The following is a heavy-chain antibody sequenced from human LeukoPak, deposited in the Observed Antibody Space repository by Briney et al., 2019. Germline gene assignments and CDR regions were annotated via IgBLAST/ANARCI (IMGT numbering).Heavy chain of an antibody. CDR1: GFTFSSYA. V-gene: IGHV3-30-3*01. CDR3: ASGLPRYCSGGSCLAFDY. Sequence: PGRSLRLSCAASGFTFSSYAMHWVRQAPGKGLEWVAVISYDGSNKYYADSVKGRFTISRDNSKNTLYLQMNSLRAEDTAAYYCASGLPRYCSGGSCLAFDYWGQGTLVTVSS. J-gene: IGHJ4*02. CDR2: ISYDGSNK. D-gene: IGHD2-15*01.